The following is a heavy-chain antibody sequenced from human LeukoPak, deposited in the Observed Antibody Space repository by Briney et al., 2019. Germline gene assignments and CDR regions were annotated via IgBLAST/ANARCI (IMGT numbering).Heavy chain of an antibody. J-gene: IGHJ5*02. CDR1: GGSFSGYY. Sequence: SETLSLTCAVYGGSFSGYYWSWSRQPPGKGLEWIGEINHSGSTNYIPSLKSRVTISVDTFKNQFSLKLSSVTAADTAVYYCARGGQSITIFGVLRWFDPWGQGTLVTVSS. CDR2: INHSGST. V-gene: IGHV4-34*01. CDR3: ARGGQSITIFGVLRWFDP. D-gene: IGHD3-3*01.